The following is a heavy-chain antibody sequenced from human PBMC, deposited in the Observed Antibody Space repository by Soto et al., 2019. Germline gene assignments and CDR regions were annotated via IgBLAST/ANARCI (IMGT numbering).Heavy chain of an antibody. CDR1: GDSINNSHW. D-gene: IGHD3-3*02. CDR3: AARHFWRAPWTHTRLDY. CDR2: ISHSGST. Sequence: QVQLQESGPGLVKPSGTLSLTCAVSGDSINNSHWWSWVRQPPGKGLEWIGQISHSGSTNYNPSLTSRVTISVDKSKNHFSLKLTSVTAADTAVYYCAARHFWRAPWTHTRLDYWGQGTLVTVSS. J-gene: IGHJ4*02. V-gene: IGHV4-4*02.